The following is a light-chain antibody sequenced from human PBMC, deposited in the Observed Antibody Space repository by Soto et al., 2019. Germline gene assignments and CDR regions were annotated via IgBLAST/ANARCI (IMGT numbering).Light chain of an antibody. CDR3: QSYDSSLSGYV. CDR1: SSNIGAGYD. CDR2: GNN. Sequence: QSVLTQPPSVSGAPGQRLTIYCTGSSSNIGAGYDVHWYRQPPGTAPKLLIFGNNNRPSGVPDRFSGSKSGTSASLAITGLQAEDEADYYCQSYDSSLSGYVFGTGTKLTVL. V-gene: IGLV1-40*01. J-gene: IGLJ1*01.